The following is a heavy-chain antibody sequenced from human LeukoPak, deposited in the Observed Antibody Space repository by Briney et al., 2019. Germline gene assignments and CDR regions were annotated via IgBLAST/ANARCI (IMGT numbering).Heavy chain of an antibody. Sequence: ASVKVSCKASGGTFSSYAISWVRQAPGQGLEWMGGIIPIFGTANYAQKFQGRVTITADKSTSTAYMELSSLRAEDAAVYYCAKAPLGRCTGVICYYFDYWGQGTLVTVSS. V-gene: IGHV1-69*06. J-gene: IGHJ4*02. D-gene: IGHD2-15*01. CDR3: AKAPLGRCTGVICYYFDY. CDR2: IIPIFGTA. CDR1: GGTFSSYA.